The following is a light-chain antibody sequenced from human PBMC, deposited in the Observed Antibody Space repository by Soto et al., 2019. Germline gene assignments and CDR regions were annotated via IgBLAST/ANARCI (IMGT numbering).Light chain of an antibody. Sequence: QSVLTPSPSASASLGASVKLTCTLSSGHSNYAIAWHQQQPEKGPRFLMKVESDGSHTKGDGIPYRFSGSSSGTERYLTSSSLQSEDEADYYCQTWGTGVFVVFGGGTKRTV. CDR1: SGHSNYA. CDR2: VESDGSH. V-gene: IGLV4-69*01. J-gene: IGLJ2*01. CDR3: QTWGTGVFVV.